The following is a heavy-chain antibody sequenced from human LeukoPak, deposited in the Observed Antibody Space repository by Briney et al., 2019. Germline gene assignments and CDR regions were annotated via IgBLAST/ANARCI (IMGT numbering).Heavy chain of an antibody. D-gene: IGHD3-10*01. CDR2: ISGFNGNT. V-gene: IGHV1-18*01. CDR3: ARGDYYGSPKVVAA. J-gene: IGHJ5*02. Sequence: ALVKVSCKASGYTFINYNINWVRQAPGQGLEWMGWISGFNGNTNYAQKFQGRVTMTKDTSTSTAYMELRSLRSDDTAVYYCARGDYYGSPKVVAAWGQGTLVTVSS. CDR1: GYTFINYN.